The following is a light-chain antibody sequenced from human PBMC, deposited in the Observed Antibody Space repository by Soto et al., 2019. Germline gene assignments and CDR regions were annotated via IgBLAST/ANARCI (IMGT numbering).Light chain of an antibody. Sequence: QAVLTQPPSVSGAPGQRVTISCTGGSSNIGAGYDVHWYQQLPGTAPKLLIYGDINRPSGVPDRFSGSKSGTSVSLAITGLQAEDEADYYCQSFDTSLSASVFGGGTKLTVL. CDR1: SSNIGAGYD. CDR2: GDI. V-gene: IGLV1-40*01. CDR3: QSFDTSLSASV. J-gene: IGLJ2*01.